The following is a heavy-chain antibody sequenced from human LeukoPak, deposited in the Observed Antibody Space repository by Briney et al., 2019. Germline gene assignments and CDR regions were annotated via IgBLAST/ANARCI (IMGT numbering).Heavy chain of an antibody. V-gene: IGHV4-59*01. D-gene: IGHD2-15*01. J-gene: IGHJ4*02. CDR3: ARLWSTDCSGGSCPHQPNS. CDR2: ISYTGST. CDR1: DVSISSSY. Sequence: KASETLSLACSVSDVSISSSYWSWIRQPPGKGLEWIGYISYTGSTHYNPSLKSRLTISVDKAKNQFSLKVSSVTAADTAVYSCARLWSTDCSGGSCPHQPNSWGQGTLVTVSS.